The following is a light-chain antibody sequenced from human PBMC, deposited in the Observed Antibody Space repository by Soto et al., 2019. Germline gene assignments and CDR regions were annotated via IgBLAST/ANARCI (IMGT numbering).Light chain of an antibody. CDR3: QQYNDWPLT. Sequence: EIVMTQSPATLSVSPEERATLSCKATQSVRDNLAWYQQKPGQAPRLILYGASIRATGIPARFTGSGSATEFTLTISSLQSEDFAVYYCQQYNDWPLTFGGGTKEEIK. CDR2: GAS. V-gene: IGKV3-15*01. CDR1: QSVRDN. J-gene: IGKJ4*01.